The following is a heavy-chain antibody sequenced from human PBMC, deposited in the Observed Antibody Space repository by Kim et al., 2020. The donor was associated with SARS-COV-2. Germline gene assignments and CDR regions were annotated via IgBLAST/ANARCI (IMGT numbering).Heavy chain of an antibody. J-gene: IGHJ6*02. V-gene: IGHV1-3*01. D-gene: IGHD3-3*01. CDR2: INAGNGNT. CDR3: ASPVYDFWSHRMDV. CDR1: GYTFTSYA. Sequence: ASVKVSCKASGYTFTSYAMHWVRQAPGQRLEWMGWINAGNGNTKYSQKFQGRVTITRDTSASTASMELSSLRSEDTAVYYCASPVYDFWSHRMDVWVQGT.